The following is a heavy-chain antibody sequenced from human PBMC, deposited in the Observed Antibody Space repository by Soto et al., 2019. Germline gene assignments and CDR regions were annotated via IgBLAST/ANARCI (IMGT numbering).Heavy chain of an antibody. CDR1: GFTFSSYA. CDR2: ISGSGGST. D-gene: IGHD1-1*01. V-gene: IGHV3-23*01. CDR3: AKDRNLNSYPNYFDY. J-gene: IGHJ4*02. Sequence: GGSLRLSCAASGFTFSSYAMSWVRQAPGKGLEWVSAISGSGGSTYYADSVKGRFTISRDNSKDTLYLQMNSLRAEDTAVYYCAKDRNLNSYPNYFDYCGQGTLVTVSS.